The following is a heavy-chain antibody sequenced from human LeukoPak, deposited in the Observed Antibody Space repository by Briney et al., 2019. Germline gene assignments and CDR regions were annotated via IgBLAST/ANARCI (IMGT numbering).Heavy chain of an antibody. CDR3: AKDTYYYDSSGYYYFGY. Sequence: GGSLRLSCAASGFTFDDYAMHWVRQAPGKGLEWVSGISWNSGSIGYADSVKGRFTISRDNAKNSLYLQMNSLRAEDTALYYCAKDTYYYDSSGYYYFGYWGQGTLVTVSS. CDR2: ISWNSGSI. J-gene: IGHJ4*02. CDR1: GFTFDDYA. V-gene: IGHV3-9*01. D-gene: IGHD3-22*01.